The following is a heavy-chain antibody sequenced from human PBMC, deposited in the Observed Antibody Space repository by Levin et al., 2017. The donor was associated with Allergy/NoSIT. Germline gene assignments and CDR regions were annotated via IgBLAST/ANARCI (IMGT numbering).Heavy chain of an antibody. V-gene: IGHV4-30-4*01. CDR1: DGFISSDDFY. D-gene: IGHD3-22*01. CDR2: IYNNGQT. CDR3: ARGRTGQHDSSGYFDS. Sequence: SETLSLTCRVSDGFISSDDFYWTWIRRPPGKALEWIGCIYNNGQTDYNASLRRRVSISVDMSKNEFSLDLTSVTAADTAMYFCARGRTGQHDSSGYFDSWGQGTLVTVSS. J-gene: IGHJ4*02.